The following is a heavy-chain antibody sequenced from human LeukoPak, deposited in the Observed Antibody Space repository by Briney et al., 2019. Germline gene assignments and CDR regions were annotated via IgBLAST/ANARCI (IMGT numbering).Heavy chain of an antibody. CDR2: IYTSGST. CDR3: ARVHQMAVLAFDI. Sequence: PSETLSLTCTVSGDSISSYYWSWIRQPAGKGLEWIGRIYTSGSTNYNPSLKSRVTMSVDTSKNQFSLKLSSVTAADTAVYYCARVHQMAVLAFDIRGQGTMVTVSS. J-gene: IGHJ3*02. CDR1: GDSISSYY. V-gene: IGHV4-4*07. D-gene: IGHD2-8*01.